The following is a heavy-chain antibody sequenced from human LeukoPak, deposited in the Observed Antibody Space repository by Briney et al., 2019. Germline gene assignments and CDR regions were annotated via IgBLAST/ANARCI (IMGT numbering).Heavy chain of an antibody. Sequence: PGGSLRLSCAASGFTVSSNYMSWVRQAPGKGLEWVSVIYSGGSTYYADSVKGRFTISRDNSKNTLYLQMNSLRAEDTAVYYCARVANWGSYCFDYWGQGTLVTVSS. CDR2: IYSGGST. J-gene: IGHJ4*02. V-gene: IGHV3-53*01. CDR3: ARVANWGSYCFDY. D-gene: IGHD7-27*01. CDR1: GFTVSSNY.